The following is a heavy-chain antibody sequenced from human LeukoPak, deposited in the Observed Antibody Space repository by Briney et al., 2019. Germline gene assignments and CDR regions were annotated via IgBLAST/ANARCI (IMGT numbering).Heavy chain of an antibody. D-gene: IGHD3-16*02. J-gene: IGHJ5*02. V-gene: IGHV1-2*02. Sequence: ASVKVSCKASGYTFTGYYMHWVRQAPGQGLEWMGWINPNSGGTNYAQKFQGRVTMTRDTSISTAYMELSRLRSDDTAVYYCARRWPLGVMITFGGVIVRPWFDPWGQGTLVTVSS. CDR2: INPNSGGT. CDR1: GYTFTGYY. CDR3: ARRWPLGVMITFGGVIVRPWFDP.